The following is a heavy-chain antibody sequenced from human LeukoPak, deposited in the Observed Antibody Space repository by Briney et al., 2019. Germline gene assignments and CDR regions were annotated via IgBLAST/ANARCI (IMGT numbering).Heavy chain of an antibody. CDR1: GGSIGSYY. CDR3: ARQRDYADYLDAFDI. J-gene: IGHJ3*02. D-gene: IGHD4-17*01. V-gene: IGHV4-59*08. CDR2: IYVSGRT. Sequence: PSETLSLTCTVSGGSIGSYYWSWIRQPPGKGLEWIGFIYVSGRTNYNPSLKSRLTISQDTSKNQFSLKLSSVTAADTAVYYCARQRDYADYLDAFDIWGQGTMVTVSS.